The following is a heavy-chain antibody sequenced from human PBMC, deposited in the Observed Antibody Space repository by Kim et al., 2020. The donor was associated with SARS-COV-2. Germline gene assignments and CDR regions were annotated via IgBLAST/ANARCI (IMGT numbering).Heavy chain of an antibody. J-gene: IGHJ5*02. CDR2: ISSTSSHI. V-gene: IGHV3-21*01. Sequence: GGSLRLSCAASGFTFSSYSMTWVRQAPGKGLEWVSVISSTSSHIFYADSVKGRFTISRDNAKNSLFLQMNSLRAEDTAVYYCARGRHGSGSYSGFDPWGQGTLVTVSS. D-gene: IGHD3-10*01. CDR3: ARGRHGSGSYSGFDP. CDR1: GFTFSSYS.